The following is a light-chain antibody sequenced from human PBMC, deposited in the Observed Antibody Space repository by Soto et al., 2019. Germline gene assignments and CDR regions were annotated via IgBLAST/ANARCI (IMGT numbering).Light chain of an antibody. CDR2: SAS. J-gene: IGKJ1*01. CDR3: QKYNSAPWT. CDR1: QDIRNY. Sequence: DIQMTQSPSSLSASVGDRVTITCRASQDIRNYLAWYQQQPGKQPKLLIYSASILQSGVPSRFSGSGSGTDFTLTITRLQPEDVATYYCQKYNSAPWTFGQGTKVEVK. V-gene: IGKV1-27*01.